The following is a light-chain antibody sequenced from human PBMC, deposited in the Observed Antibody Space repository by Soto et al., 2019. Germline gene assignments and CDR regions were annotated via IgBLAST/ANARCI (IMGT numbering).Light chain of an antibody. CDR1: STDFVSYNR. CDR3: SLYTSENTYV. J-gene: IGLJ1*01. V-gene: IGLV2-18*01. Sequence: QSFLTQPPSVSGSAGRSVTISCTGTSTDFVSYNRVSWYQQPPGTAPKLIIYEASNRPSGVPDRFSGSKSGNTASLTISGLQAADEADYYCSLYTSENTYVFGTGTKVTVL. CDR2: EAS.